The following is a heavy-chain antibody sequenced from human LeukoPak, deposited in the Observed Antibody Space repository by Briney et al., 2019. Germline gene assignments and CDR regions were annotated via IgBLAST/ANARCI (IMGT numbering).Heavy chain of an antibody. CDR2: ISYDGSTE. J-gene: IGHJ3*02. CDR3: ARDFGDAQPHDGINM. V-gene: IGHV3-30*04. D-gene: IGHD3-10*01. CDR1: GFTFSSYA. Sequence: GGSLRLSCAASGFTFSSYAMHWVRQAPGKGLEGVAVISYDGSTEYYVDSVKGRFNISRDNSKNTLYLQMNSLRAEDTAVYYCARDFGDAQPHDGINMWGQGTMVTVSS.